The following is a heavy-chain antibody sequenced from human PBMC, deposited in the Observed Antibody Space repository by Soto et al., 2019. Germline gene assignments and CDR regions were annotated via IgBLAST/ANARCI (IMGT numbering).Heavy chain of an antibody. Sequence: EVPLVESGGDLVQPGGSLRLSCAASGFTFSTYWMHWVRQVPGKGLVWVSRINSDGSSTRYADSVKGRFTISRDNAKNTLYLQMNSLRAEDTAVYYGVRLRSTTLGGGDAFAIWGQGTMVTVSS. CDR3: VRLRSTTLGGGDAFAI. V-gene: IGHV3-74*01. D-gene: IGHD4-17*01. J-gene: IGHJ3*02. CDR2: INSDGSST. CDR1: GFTFSTYW.